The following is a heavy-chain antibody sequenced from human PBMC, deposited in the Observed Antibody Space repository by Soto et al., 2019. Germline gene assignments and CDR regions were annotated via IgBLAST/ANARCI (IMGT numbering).Heavy chain of an antibody. D-gene: IGHD3-3*02. V-gene: IGHV4-39*01. CDR1: GDSIISSDFY. CDR3: ARRSLALRNKNWFDP. CDR2: IFYLGSS. J-gene: IGHJ5*02. Sequence: SETLSLTCTVSGDSIISSDFYWGWVRQPPAKGLEWIGSIFYLGSSYYNPSLKSRVTMSVDTSKNQFSLRLRSVTAADTALYFCARRSLALRNKNWFDPWGQGIMVTVSS.